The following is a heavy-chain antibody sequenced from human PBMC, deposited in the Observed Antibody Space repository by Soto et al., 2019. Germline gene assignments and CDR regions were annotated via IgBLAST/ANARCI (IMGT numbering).Heavy chain of an antibody. CDR3: ARNHHSSGWHYYFDY. J-gene: IGHJ4*02. Sequence: GESLKISCAASGFTFSSYGMHWVRQAPGKGLEWVAVIWYDGSNKYYADSVKGRFTISRDNSKNTLYLQMNSLRAEDTAVYYCARNHHSSGWHYYFDYWGQGTLVTVSS. CDR2: IWYDGSNK. V-gene: IGHV3-33*01. D-gene: IGHD6-19*01. CDR1: GFTFSSYG.